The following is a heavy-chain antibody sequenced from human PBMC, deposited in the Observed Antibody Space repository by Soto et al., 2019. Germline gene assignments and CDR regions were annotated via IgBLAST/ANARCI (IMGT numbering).Heavy chain of an antibody. J-gene: IGHJ5*02. CDR3: AREAEYGSSGYELEWFGP. Sequence: QVQLVQSGAEVKKPGASVKVSCKTSGYTFTSYAIHWVRQAPGQRLEWMGWVDAGNGNTKYSQKFQGRVTITRDTSASTAYMELSSLRSEDTALYYCAREAEYGSSGYELEWFGPWGQGTLVTVSS. D-gene: IGHD6-13*01. CDR1: GYTFTSYA. CDR2: VDAGNGNT. V-gene: IGHV1-3*01.